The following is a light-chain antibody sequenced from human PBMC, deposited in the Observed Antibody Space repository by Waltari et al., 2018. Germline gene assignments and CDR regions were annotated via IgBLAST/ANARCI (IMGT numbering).Light chain of an antibody. Sequence: EIVMTQSPLSLPVTPGEPASVSCRSSQSILRSNGYTFLDWYVQKPGQSPQLLIYMVSNRASGGPDRFSGSGSGTDFTLEISRVEAEDVGVYYCMQARQTPWTFGQGTKVEIK. CDR1: QSILRSNGYTF. CDR2: MVS. V-gene: IGKV2-28*01. J-gene: IGKJ1*01. CDR3: MQARQTPWT.